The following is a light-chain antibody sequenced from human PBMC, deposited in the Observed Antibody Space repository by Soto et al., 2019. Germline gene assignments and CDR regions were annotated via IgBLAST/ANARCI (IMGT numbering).Light chain of an antibody. J-gene: IGLJ1*01. CDR3: QSYDSSLSAYV. CDR2: GNS. V-gene: IGLV1-40*01. CDR1: SSNIGAGYD. Sequence: QSVLTQPPSVSGAPGQRVTISCTGSSSNIGAGYDVHWYQQLPGTAPKLLIYGNSNRPSGVPDRFSGSKSGTSASLAITGLQPEDEADDYCQSYDSSLSAYVFGTGTKVTVL.